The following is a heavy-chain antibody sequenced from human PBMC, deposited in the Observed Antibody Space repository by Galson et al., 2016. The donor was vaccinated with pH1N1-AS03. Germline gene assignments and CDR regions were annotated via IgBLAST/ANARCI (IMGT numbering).Heavy chain of an antibody. CDR3: ARGAPGDHLLSPLWN. D-gene: IGHD2-2*01. CDR1: GFTFSRHA. V-gene: IGHV3-7*01. J-gene: IGHJ4*02. CDR2: IKQDGSEK. Sequence: SLRLSCAASGFTFSRHAMHWVRQAPGKGLEWVANIKQDGSEKFYVDSLKGRFTISRDNAKNSLYLQMSSLRAEDTAIYYCARGAPGDHLLSPLWNWGQGTLVTVSS.